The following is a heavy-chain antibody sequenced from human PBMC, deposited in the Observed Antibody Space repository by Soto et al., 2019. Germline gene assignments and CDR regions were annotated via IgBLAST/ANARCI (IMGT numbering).Heavy chain of an antibody. CDR1: GFTFSSYG. CDR3: AREDDDILTGYYSNWFDP. Sequence: PGGSLRLSCAASGFTFSSYGMHWVRQAPGKGLEWVAVIWYDGSNKYYADSVKGRFTISRDNSKNTLYLQMNSLRAEDTAVYYCAREDDDILTGYYSNWFDPWGQGTLVTVSS. J-gene: IGHJ5*02. V-gene: IGHV3-33*01. D-gene: IGHD3-9*01. CDR2: IWYDGSNK.